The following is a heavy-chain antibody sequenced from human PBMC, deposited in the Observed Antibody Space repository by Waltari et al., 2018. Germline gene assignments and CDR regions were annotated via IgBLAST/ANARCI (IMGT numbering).Heavy chain of an antibody. D-gene: IGHD2-2*01. V-gene: IGHV4-4*07. CDR2: IYTSGST. CDR1: GGSISSYY. CDR3: ARGGGYCSSTSCFLYFDL. Sequence: QVQLQESGPGLVKPSETLSLTCTVSGGSISSYYWSWIRQPAGKGLEWIGRIYTSGSTNYNPALKSRVTMSVDTSKNQFSLKLSSVTAADTAVYYCARGGGYCSSTSCFLYFDLWGRGTLVTVSS. J-gene: IGHJ2*01.